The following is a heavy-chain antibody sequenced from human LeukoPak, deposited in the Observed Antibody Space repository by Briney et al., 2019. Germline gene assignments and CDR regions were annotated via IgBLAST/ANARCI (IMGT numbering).Heavy chain of an antibody. CDR3: TRDQGYYYDFWSGYYTGSWFDP. CDR2: IRSKAYGGTT. V-gene: IGHV3-49*03. Sequence: GGSLRLSCTASGFTFGDYAMSWFRQAPGKGLEWVGFIRSKAYGGTTEYAASVKGRFTISRDDSKSIAYLQMNSLKTEDTAVYYCTRDQGYYYDFWSGYYTGSWFDPWGQGTLVTVSS. J-gene: IGHJ5*02. D-gene: IGHD3-3*01. CDR1: GFTFGDYA.